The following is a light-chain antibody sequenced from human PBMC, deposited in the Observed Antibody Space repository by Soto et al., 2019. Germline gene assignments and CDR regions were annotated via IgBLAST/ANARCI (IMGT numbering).Light chain of an antibody. CDR3: AAWDDSLNGVV. CDR1: SSNIASNT. J-gene: IGLJ2*01. CDR2: SSN. V-gene: IGLV1-44*01. Sequence: LTQPPSASGTPGQRVTMSCSGSSSNIASNTVNWYQQLPGTAPKLLIDSSNQRPSGVPDRFSGSKSGTSASLAISGLQSEDEADYYCAAWDDSLNGVVFGGGTKLTVL.